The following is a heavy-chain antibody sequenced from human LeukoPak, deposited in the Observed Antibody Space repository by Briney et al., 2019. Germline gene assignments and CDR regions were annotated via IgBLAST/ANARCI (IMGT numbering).Heavy chain of an antibody. J-gene: IGHJ4*02. CDR1: GFTFSDYY. CDR2: ISSSSSTI. D-gene: IGHD1-26*01. V-gene: IGHV3-11*04. Sequence: GGSLRLSCAASGFTFSDYYMSWIRQAPGKGLEWVSYISSSSSTIYYAGSVKGRFTISRDNAKNSLYLQMNSLRAEDTAVYYCARSGTYAYFDYWGQGTLVTVSS. CDR3: ARSGTYAYFDY.